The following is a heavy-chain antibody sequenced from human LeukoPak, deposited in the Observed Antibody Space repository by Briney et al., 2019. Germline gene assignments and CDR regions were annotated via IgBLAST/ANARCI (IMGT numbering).Heavy chain of an antibody. V-gene: IGHV1-2*02. CDR1: GYTFTGSY. J-gene: IGHJ3*02. Sequence: ASVKVSCKASGYTFTGSYMHWVRQAPGQGLEWMGWTNPNSGGTNYAQKFQGRVTMTRDTSISTAYMELSRLRSDDTAVYYCANPSSSWYLDAFDIWGQGTMVTVSS. CDR2: TNPNSGGT. CDR3: ANPSSSWYLDAFDI. D-gene: IGHD6-13*01.